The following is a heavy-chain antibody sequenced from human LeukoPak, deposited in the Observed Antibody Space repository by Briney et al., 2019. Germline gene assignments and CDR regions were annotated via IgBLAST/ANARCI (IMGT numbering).Heavy chain of an antibody. CDR1: GYTFTGYY. Sequence: ASVKVSCKASGYTFTGYYMHWVRQAPGQGLEWMGWINPNNGGTNYAQKFQGRVTMTRDTSISTAYMELSRLRSDDTAVYYCARVGQWLTIDYWGQGTLVTVSS. CDR3: ARVGQWLTIDY. V-gene: IGHV1-2*02. D-gene: IGHD6-19*01. CDR2: INPNNGGT. J-gene: IGHJ4*02.